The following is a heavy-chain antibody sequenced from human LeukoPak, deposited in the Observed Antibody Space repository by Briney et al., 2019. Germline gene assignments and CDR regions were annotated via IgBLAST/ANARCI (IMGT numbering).Heavy chain of an antibody. D-gene: IGHD4-17*01. Sequence: GGSLRLSCAASGFTVSSYAMTWVRQAPGKGLEWVSAIGYSTGDTNHADSVKGRFTISRDNSMNTLYLQMSSLRADDTALYYCAKDDDGQHHGVDHWGQGTLVTVSS. V-gene: IGHV3-23*01. CDR3: AKDDDGQHHGVDH. CDR2: IGYSTGDT. CDR1: GFTVSSYA. J-gene: IGHJ4*02.